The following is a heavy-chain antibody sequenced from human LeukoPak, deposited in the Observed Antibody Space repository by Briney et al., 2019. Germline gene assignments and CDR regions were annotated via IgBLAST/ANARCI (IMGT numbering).Heavy chain of an antibody. CDR3: ARDLAISYYYDSSGYPY. V-gene: IGHV3-21*01. J-gene: IGHJ4*02. D-gene: IGHD3-22*01. CDR2: ISSSSSYI. CDR1: GFTFSSYS. Sequence: GGSLRLSCAASGFTFSSYSMNWVRQAPGKGLEWVSSISSSSSYIYYADSVKGRFTISRDNAKNSLYLQMNSLRAEDTAVYYCARDLAISYYYDSSGYPYWGQGTLVTVSS.